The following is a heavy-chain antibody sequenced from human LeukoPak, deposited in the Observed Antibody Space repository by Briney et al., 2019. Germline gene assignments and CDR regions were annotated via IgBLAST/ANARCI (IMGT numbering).Heavy chain of an antibody. CDR2: IYYSGST. J-gene: IGHJ3*02. V-gene: IGHV4-39*01. D-gene: IGHD3-9*01. CDR1: GGSISSSSYY. CDR3: ARQRRYFDWFPLGDAFDI. Sequence: SQTLSLTCTVSGGSISSSSYYWGWIRQPPGKGLEWIRSIYYSGSTYYNPSLKSRVTISVDTSKNQFSLKLSSVTAADTAVYYCARQRRYFDWFPLGDAFDIWGQGTMVTVSS.